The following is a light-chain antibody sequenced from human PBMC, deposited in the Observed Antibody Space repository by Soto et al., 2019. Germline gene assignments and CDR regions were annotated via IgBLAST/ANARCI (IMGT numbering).Light chain of an antibody. V-gene: IGLV2-23*02. CDR1: NSDVGNYNL. J-gene: IGLJ2*01. CDR2: AVS. Sequence: QSALTQPASVSGSPGQWITISCAGTNSDVGNYNLVSWYQHHPGKAPRLIIYAVSKRPSGISDRFSGSKSGSTASLTISGLQPEDEADYHCCSSAGNTTFKFGGGTKLPV. CDR3: CSSAGNTTFK.